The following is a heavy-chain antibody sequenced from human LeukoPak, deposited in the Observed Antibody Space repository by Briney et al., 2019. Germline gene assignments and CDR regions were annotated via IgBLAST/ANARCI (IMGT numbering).Heavy chain of an antibody. CDR3: AKQLGYCSDGSCYFPY. Sequence: AGGSLRLSCAASGFTFSSSAMSWVRQAPGKGLEWVSAISNNGGYTYYADSVQGRFTISRDNSKSTLCLQMNSLRAEDTAVYYCAKQLGYCSDGSCYFPYWGQGTLVTVSP. CDR2: ISNNGGYT. V-gene: IGHV3-23*01. D-gene: IGHD2-15*01. J-gene: IGHJ4*02. CDR1: GFTFSSSA.